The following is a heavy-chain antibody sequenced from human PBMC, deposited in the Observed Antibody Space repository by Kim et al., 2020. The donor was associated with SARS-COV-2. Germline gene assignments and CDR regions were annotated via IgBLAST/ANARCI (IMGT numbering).Heavy chain of an antibody. J-gene: IGHJ5*02. V-gene: IGHV3-23*01. CDR2: ISGSGANI. Sequence: GGSLRLSCAASGFTASSYAMSWVRQAPGKGLEWVSTISGSGANIYYADSVKGRFTISRDNSQNTLFLQMNSLRAEDTAIYYCARDQEVRGVLDWFDPWGQGTLVIVSS. CDR1: GFTASSYA. CDR3: ARDQEVRGVLDWFDP. D-gene: IGHD3-10*01.